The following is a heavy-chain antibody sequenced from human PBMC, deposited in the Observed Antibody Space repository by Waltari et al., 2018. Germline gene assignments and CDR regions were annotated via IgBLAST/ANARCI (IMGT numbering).Heavy chain of an antibody. D-gene: IGHD6-13*01. V-gene: IGHV4-34*01. CDR2: INHSGST. CDR3: ARDLYSSPAPWIDP. Sequence: QVQLQQWGAGLLKPSETLSLTCAVYGGSFSGYYWSWIRQPPGKGLEWIGEINHSGSTNYNPSLKSRVTISVDTSKNQFSLQLNSVTPEDTAVYYCARDLYSSPAPWIDPWGQGTLVTVSS. CDR1: GGSFSGYY. J-gene: IGHJ5*02.